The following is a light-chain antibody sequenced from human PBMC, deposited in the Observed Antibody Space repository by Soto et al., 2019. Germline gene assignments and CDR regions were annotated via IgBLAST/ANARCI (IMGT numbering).Light chain of an antibody. V-gene: IGKV3-15*01. Sequence: IVITPSPSAVSVTPGARATLSFRASQSGSSNLAWYQQKPGQAPRLLIYGASTRATGIPARFSGSGSGTEFTLTISSLQSEDFAVYYCQQYDNWPLTFGGGTKVDI. CDR1: QSGSSN. CDR2: GAS. J-gene: IGKJ4*01. CDR3: QQYDNWPLT.